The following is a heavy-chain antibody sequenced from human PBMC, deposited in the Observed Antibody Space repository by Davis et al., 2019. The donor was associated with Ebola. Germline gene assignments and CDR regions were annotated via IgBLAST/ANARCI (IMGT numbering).Heavy chain of an antibody. D-gene: IGHD3-10*01. CDR2: IYYSGST. CDR3: ARGPITLGYYYYGMDV. Sequence: MPSETLSLTCTVSGGSISSSSYYWGWIRQPPGKGLEWIGSIYYSGSTYYNPSLKSRVTISVDTSKNQFSLKLSSVTAADTAVYYCARGPITLGYYYYGMDVWGQGTTVTVSS. CDR1: GGSISSSSYY. J-gene: IGHJ6*02. V-gene: IGHV4-39*07.